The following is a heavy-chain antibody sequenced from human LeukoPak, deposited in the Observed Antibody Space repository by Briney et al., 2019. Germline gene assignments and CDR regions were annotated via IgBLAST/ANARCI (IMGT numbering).Heavy chain of an antibody. J-gene: IGHJ4*02. CDR3: ARGLGPRLDY. D-gene: IGHD6-6*01. V-gene: IGHV3-48*03. CDR2: ISSSDTTI. Sequence: GGSLRLSCAASGFTFSSYEMNWVRQAPGKGLEWVSYISSSDTTIYYADSVKGRFAISRDNAKSSVYLQMNSLRDEDTAVYYRARGLGPRLDYWGQGTLVTVSS. CDR1: GFTFSSYE.